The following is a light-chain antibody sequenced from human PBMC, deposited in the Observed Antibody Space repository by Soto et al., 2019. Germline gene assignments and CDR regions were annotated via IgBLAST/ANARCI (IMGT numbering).Light chain of an antibody. Sequence: QPVLTQPPSASGTPGQRVTISCSGSSSNIGRNTVNWYQQLPGTAPKLLIYSNNQRPSGVPDRFSGSKSGTSASLDISGLQSEDEADYYCAAWDVSLKGLLFGGGAKLTV. CDR2: SNN. CDR3: AAWDVSLKGLL. V-gene: IGLV1-44*01. CDR1: SSNIGRNT. J-gene: IGLJ2*01.